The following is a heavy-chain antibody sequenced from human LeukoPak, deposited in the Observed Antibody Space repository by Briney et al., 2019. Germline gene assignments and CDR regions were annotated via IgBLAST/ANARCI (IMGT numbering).Heavy chain of an antibody. CDR1: GYTFTSYG. J-gene: IGHJ4*02. D-gene: IGHD3-22*01. CDR2: ISAYNGNT. CDR3: AIDYYDSSGYFTDDY. V-gene: IGHV1-18*01. Sequence: ASVKVSCKASGYTFTSYGISWVRQAPGQGLEWMGWISAYNGNTNCAQKLQGRVTMTTDTSTSTAYMELRSLRSDDTAVYYCAIDYYDSSGYFTDDYWGQGTLVTVSS.